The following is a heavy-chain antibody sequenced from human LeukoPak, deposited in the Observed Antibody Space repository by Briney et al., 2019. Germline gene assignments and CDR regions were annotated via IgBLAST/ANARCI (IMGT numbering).Heavy chain of an antibody. CDR2: ITSMGTYM. Sequence: GGSLRLSCAASGFTFTSHFMNWVRQAPGKRLEWVSSITSMGTYMNYTDSVRGCFTISRDNAKNFLYLQMNSLRVEDTAVYFCATEMYGLGTLPFDHWGQGTLVTVSS. J-gene: IGHJ4*02. CDR1: GFTFTSHF. CDR3: ATEMYGLGTLPFDH. D-gene: IGHD3-10*01. V-gene: IGHV3-21*01.